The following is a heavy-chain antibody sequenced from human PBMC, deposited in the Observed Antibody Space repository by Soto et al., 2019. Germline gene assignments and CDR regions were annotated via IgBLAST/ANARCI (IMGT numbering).Heavy chain of an antibody. CDR3: VRKYPGTRPFDY. D-gene: IGHD2-2*01. Sequence: XESLRLSCAASGFTFNSYAMNGVRQAPGKGLAWVSAIGTDGNTYYANSVKGRFTISRDNSRTTLYLQMNSLRVEDTALYYCVRKYPGTRPFDYWGQGTLVTVSS. V-gene: IGHV3-23*01. J-gene: IGHJ4*01. CDR1: GFTFNSYA. CDR2: IGTDGNT.